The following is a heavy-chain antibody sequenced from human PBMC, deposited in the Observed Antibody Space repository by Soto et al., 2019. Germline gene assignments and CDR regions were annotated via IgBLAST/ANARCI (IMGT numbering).Heavy chain of an antibody. V-gene: IGHV3-21*02. D-gene: IGHD3-10*01. CDR1: GFTFSSYS. J-gene: IGHJ4*02. CDR2: ITSSNSYI. CDR3: ARDTNFFGSGSGVDF. Sequence: EVQLVESGGGLVKPGGSLRLSCAASGFTFSSYSMSWVRQAPGEGLEWVSSITSSNSYIHYGDSVKGRFAISRDNAKNSLYLQMHSLRADDTAMYFCARDTNFFGSGSGVDFWGQGTLVTVSS.